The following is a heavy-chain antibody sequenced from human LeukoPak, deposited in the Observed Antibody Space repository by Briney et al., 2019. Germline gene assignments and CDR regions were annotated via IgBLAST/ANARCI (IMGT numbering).Heavy chain of an antibody. Sequence: SETLSLTCTVSGGSVSSGSYYWSWIRQPPGKGLEWIGYIYYSGSTNYNPSLKSRVTLSVDTSKNQFSLKLSSVTAADTAVYYCARRFYDSSGYYDYWGQGTLVTVSS. CDR2: IYYSGST. D-gene: IGHD3-22*01. V-gene: IGHV4-61*01. J-gene: IGHJ4*02. CDR1: GGSVSSGSYY. CDR3: ARRFYDSSGYYDY.